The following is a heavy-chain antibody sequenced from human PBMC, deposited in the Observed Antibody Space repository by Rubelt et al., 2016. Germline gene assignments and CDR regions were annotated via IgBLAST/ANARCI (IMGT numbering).Heavy chain of an antibody. J-gene: IGHJ4*02. Sequence: EVQLVESGGGLVQPGGSLRLSCVASGFSFSTSWMSWVRRAPGKGLEWVANIKEDGTSTYYLDSVKGRFTVSRDNAKNTLSLQMNSLRAEDTAVYSCARGVYRDSSGYYRNNYFDYWGQGTLVTVSS. CDR1: GFSFSTSW. D-gene: IGHD3-22*01. CDR2: IKEDGTST. CDR3: ARGVYRDSSGYYRNNYFDY. V-gene: IGHV3-7*01.